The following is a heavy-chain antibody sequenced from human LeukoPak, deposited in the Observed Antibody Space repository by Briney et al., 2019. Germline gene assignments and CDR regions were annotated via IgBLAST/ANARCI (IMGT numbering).Heavy chain of an antibody. CDR3: TSGTLSYYYMDV. J-gene: IGHJ6*03. D-gene: IGHD1-14*01. V-gene: IGHV4-4*07. CDR1: GGSISSYY. Sequence: SPSETLSLTCTVSGGSISSYYWSWIRQPAGKGLEWIGRIYTSGSTNYNPSLKSRVTMSVDTSKNQFSLKLSSVTAADTAVYYCTSGTLSYYYMDVWGKGTTVTISS. CDR2: IYTSGST.